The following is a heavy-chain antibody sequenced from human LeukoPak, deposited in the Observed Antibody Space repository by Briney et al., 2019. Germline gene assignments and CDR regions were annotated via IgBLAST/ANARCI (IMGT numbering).Heavy chain of an antibody. D-gene: IGHD4-23*01. CDR2: IYHSGST. V-gene: IGHV4-38-2*01. CDR1: GYSISSGYY. Sequence: SSETPSLTCAVSGYSISSGYYWGWIRQPPGKGLEWIGSIYHSGSTYYNPSLKSRVTISVDTSKNQFSLKLSSVTAADTAVYYCARLDYGGNGYDYWGQGTLVTVSS. J-gene: IGHJ4*02. CDR3: ARLDYGGNGYDY.